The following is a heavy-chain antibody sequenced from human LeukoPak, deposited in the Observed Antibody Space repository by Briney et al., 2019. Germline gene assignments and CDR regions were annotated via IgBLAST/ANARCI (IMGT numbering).Heavy chain of an antibody. CDR1: GGSISSSNW. V-gene: IGHV4-4*02. CDR2: IYHSGST. CDR3: ARHVTISGPYDASDI. J-gene: IGHJ3*02. D-gene: IGHD5-24*01. Sequence: KPSETLSLTCAVSGGSISSSNWWSWVRQPPGKGLEWIGEIYHSGSTNYNPSLKSRVTISVDKSKNQFSLKLSSVTAADTAVYYCARHVTISGPYDASDIWGQGTMVTVSP.